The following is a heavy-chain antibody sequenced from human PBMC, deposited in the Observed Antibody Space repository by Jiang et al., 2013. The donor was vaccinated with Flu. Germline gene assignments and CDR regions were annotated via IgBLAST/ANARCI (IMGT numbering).Heavy chain of an antibody. V-gene: IGHV4-34*01. Sequence: SLTCAVYGGSFSGYYWSWIRQPPGKGLEWIGEINHSGSTNYNPSLKSRVTISVDTSKNQFSLKLSSVTAADTAVYYCARGRGGFYGYWGQGTLVTVSS. D-gene: IGHD1-26*01. J-gene: IGHJ4*02. CDR1: GGSFSGYY. CDR2: INHSGST. CDR3: ARGRGGFYGY.